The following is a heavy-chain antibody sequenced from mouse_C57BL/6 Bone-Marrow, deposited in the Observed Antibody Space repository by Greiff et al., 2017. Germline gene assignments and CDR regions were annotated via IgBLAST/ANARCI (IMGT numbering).Heavy chain of an antibody. CDR3: ARLLTGTYWYFDV. CDR2: INPSNGGT. CDR1: GYTFTSYW. V-gene: IGHV1-53*01. Sequence: VQLQQPGTELVKPGASVKLSCKASGYTFTSYWMHWVKQRPGQGLEWIGNINPSNGGTNYNEKFKSKATLTVDKSSSTAYMQLSSLTSADSAVYYCARLLTGTYWYFDVWGTGTTVTVSS. J-gene: IGHJ1*03. D-gene: IGHD4-1*01.